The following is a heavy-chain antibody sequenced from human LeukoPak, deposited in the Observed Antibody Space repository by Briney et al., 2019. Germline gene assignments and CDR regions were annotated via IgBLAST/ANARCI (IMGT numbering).Heavy chain of an antibody. V-gene: IGHV3-11*04. CDR1: VFTFSDYY. CDR3: ERGQDYSYYYYMDV. Sequence: GGSLRLSCAASVFTFSDYYMSCIRQAPGKGLEWVSYISSSGSTIYYTDSVKGRFTVSRDNAKNSLYLQMNRLRAEDTAVYYCERGQDYSYYYYMDVWGKGTTVTVSS. J-gene: IGHJ6*03. CDR2: ISSSGSTI.